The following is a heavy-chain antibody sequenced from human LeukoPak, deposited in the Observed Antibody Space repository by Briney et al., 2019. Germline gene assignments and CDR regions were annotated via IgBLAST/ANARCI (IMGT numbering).Heavy chain of an antibody. D-gene: IGHD5-12*01. CDR2: IKSKTDGGTT. Sequence: GGSLRLSCAVSEFTFRHAWMSWVRQAPGKGLEWVGRIKSKTDGGTTDYGAPVKGRFTISRDDSKNTLSLQMNSLKTEDTAVYYCTSDLYSAYPLDWYFDLWARSALVTVSS. CDR3: TSDLYSAYPLDWYFDL. J-gene: IGHJ2*01. V-gene: IGHV3-15*01. CDR1: EFTFRHAW.